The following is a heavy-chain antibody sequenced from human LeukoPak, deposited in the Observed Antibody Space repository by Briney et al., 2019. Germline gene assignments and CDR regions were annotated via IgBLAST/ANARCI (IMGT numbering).Heavy chain of an antibody. Sequence: GGSLRLSCAASGFTFSGYEMNWVRQAPGKGLEWVSYISSSGTAIYYADSVKGRFTISRDNAKNSLYLQMNSLRAEDTALYYCARDMEPDAFDIWGQGTMVTVSS. V-gene: IGHV3-48*03. CDR3: ARDMEPDAFDI. D-gene: IGHD1-1*01. J-gene: IGHJ3*02. CDR1: GFTFSGYE. CDR2: ISSSGTAI.